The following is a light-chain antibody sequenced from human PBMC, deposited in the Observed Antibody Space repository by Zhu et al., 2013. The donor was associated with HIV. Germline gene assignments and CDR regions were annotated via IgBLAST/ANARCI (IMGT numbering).Light chain of an antibody. V-gene: IGLV3-1*01. CDR3: QAWDNSTVV. CDR1: KLGDKY. CDR2: QDN. J-gene: IGLJ2*01. Sequence: SYELTQPPSVSVSPGQTAIITCSGDKLGDKYACWYQQKPGQSPVLVLYQDNKRPSGIPDRFSGSNSGNTATLTISGTQAMDEADFYCQAWDNSTVVFGGGTKLTVL.